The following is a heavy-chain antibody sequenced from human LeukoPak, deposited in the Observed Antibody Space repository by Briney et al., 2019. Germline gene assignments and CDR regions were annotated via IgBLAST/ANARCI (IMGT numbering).Heavy chain of an antibody. Sequence: GGSLRLSCAASGFTFSSYGMHWVRQAPGKGLEWVALISHDGSNKYYADSVKGRFTISRDNSKNTLYLQMNSLRVEDTAVYYCVREEFYYMDVWGTGTTVTVSS. D-gene: IGHD3-10*01. V-gene: IGHV3-30*12. CDR2: ISHDGSNK. CDR1: GFTFSSYG. J-gene: IGHJ6*03. CDR3: VREEFYYMDV.